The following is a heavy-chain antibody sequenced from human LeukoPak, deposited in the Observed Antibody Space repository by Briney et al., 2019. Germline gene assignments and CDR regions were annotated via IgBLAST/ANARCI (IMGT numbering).Heavy chain of an antibody. D-gene: IGHD3-22*01. J-gene: IGHJ6*03. CDR3: ARASGYYYDSSGFNYMDV. Sequence: XVSCKASGGTFSSYAISWVRQAPGQGLEWMGRIIPIFGTANYAQKFQGRVTINTDESTRTAYMEVSSLRSEDTAVYYCARASGYYYDSSGFNYMDVWGKGTTVTVSS. CDR2: IIPIFGTA. CDR1: GGTFSSYA. V-gene: IGHV1-69*05.